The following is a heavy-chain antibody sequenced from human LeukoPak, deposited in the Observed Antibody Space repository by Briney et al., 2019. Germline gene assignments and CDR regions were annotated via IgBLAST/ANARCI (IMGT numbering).Heavy chain of an antibody. CDR3: ALFTVGGIYGPLEY. V-gene: IGHV1-2*02. J-gene: IGHJ4*02. D-gene: IGHD3-10*01. Sequence: ASVKVSCKASGYTFIGYYMHWVRQAPGQGLEGKGWFNPTSGGTDSAQRFQERLTINGDTPSNTGSMELKSLRSDGAAVYYVALFTVGGIYGPLEYWGQGTQVTVSS. CDR1: GYTFIGYY. CDR2: FNPTSGGT.